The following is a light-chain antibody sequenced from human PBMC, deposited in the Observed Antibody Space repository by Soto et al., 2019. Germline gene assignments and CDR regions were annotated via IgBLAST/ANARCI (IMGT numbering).Light chain of an antibody. J-gene: IGKJ3*01. Sequence: DIQMTQSPSSVSASVGDRVTITCRASQGIYNWLAWYQQKPGKAPKLLISAVSNLQSGVPSRFSGCGYGTDFTLTISSLQPEDFATYYCQQANTFPLTLGPGTKVDIK. V-gene: IGKV1D-12*01. CDR1: QGIYNW. CDR3: QQANTFPLT. CDR2: AVS.